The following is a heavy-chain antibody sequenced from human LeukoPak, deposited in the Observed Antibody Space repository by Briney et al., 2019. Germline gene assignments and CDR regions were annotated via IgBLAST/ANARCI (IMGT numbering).Heavy chain of an antibody. V-gene: IGHV4-4*02. CDR1: GGSISSSNW. J-gene: IGHJ5*02. Sequence: SGTLSLTCAVSGGSISSSNWWSWVRQPPGKGLEWIGEIYHSGSTNYNPSLKSRVTISVDKSKNQFSLKLSSVTAADTAVYYCARRRWLRRSWFDPWGQGTLVTVSS. CDR2: IYHSGST. CDR3: ARRRWLRRSWFDP. D-gene: IGHD5-24*01.